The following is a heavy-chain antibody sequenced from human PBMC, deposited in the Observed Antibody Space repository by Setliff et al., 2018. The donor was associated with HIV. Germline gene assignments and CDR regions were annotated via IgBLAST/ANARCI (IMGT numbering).Heavy chain of an antibody. Sequence: SETLSLTCTVSGGSISNSDFYWGWIRQSPGKGLEWIGSIYYRGATYYNPTLQSRVTISADTSKDQFYLKLTSVTAADTAIYYCARPYDSLYGWGQGVLVTVSS. CDR3: ARPYDSLYG. CDR1: GGSISNSDFY. V-gene: IGHV4-39*01. J-gene: IGHJ4*02. CDR2: IYYRGAT. D-gene: IGHD3-22*01.